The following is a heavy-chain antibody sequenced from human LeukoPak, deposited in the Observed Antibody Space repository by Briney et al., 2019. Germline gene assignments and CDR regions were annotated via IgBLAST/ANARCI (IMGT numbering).Heavy chain of an antibody. Sequence: GGSLRLSCAASGFTFSSYSMNWVRQAPGKGLEWVLSISSSSSYIYYADSVKGRFTISRDNAKNSLYLQMNSLRAEDTAVYYCARASGWTFDYWGQGTLVTVSS. CDR3: ARASGWTFDY. D-gene: IGHD6-19*01. V-gene: IGHV3-21*04. CDR2: ISSSSSYI. J-gene: IGHJ4*02. CDR1: GFTFSSYS.